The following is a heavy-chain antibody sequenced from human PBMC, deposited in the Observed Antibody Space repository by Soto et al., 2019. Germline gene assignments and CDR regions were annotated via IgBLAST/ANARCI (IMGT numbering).Heavy chain of an antibody. CDR3: ARGRVGYSSSSWDHYYYYGMDV. CDR1: GYTFTSYD. D-gene: IGHD6-6*01. V-gene: IGHV1-8*01. J-gene: IGHJ6*02. Sequence: GASVKVSGKASGYTFTSYDINWVRQATGQGLEWMGWMNPNSGNTGYAQKFQGRVTMTRNTSISTAYMELSSLRSEDTAVYYCARGRVGYSSSSWDHYYYYGMDVWGQGTTVTVSS. CDR2: MNPNSGNT.